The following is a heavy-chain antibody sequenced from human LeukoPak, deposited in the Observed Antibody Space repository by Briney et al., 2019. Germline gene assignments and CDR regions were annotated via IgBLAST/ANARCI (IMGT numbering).Heavy chain of an antibody. CDR3: ARTNWDAFDI. CDR2: ISYDGSNK. V-gene: IGHV3-30-3*01. J-gene: IGHJ3*02. D-gene: IGHD1-1*01. CDR1: GFTFSSYA. Sequence: PGGSLRLSCAASGFTFSSYAMHWVRQAPGKGLEWVAVISYDGSNKYYADSVKGRFTISRDNSKNTLYLQMNSLRAEDTAVYYCARTNWDAFDIWGQGTMVTVSS.